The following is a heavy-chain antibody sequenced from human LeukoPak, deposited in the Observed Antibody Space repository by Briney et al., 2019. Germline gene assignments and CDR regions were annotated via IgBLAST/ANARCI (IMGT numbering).Heavy chain of an antibody. CDR1: GFTFSDYY. D-gene: IGHD6-13*01. V-gene: IGHV3-11*01. Sequence: GGSLRLSCAVSGFTFSDYYMSWIRQAPGKGLEWLSYISGSGEITYHAESVKGRFTISRDNAKNSLYLQMNSLRAEDTALYYCAKSLVGAEYFQHWGQGTLVTVSS. CDR3: AKSLVGAEYFQH. J-gene: IGHJ1*01. CDR2: ISGSGEIT.